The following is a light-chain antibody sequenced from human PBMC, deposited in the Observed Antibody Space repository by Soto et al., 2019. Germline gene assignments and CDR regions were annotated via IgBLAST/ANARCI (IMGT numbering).Light chain of an antibody. CDR1: QSVRSS. CDR2: DAS. V-gene: IGKV3-11*01. Sequence: EIVLTQSPDTLSLSPGERATLSCRASQSVRSSLAWYQQKPGQAPRLLIYDASNRATGIPARFSGSGSGTDFTLTISCLEPEDFAVYYCQQRSNWPPEVTIGPGTKVDIK. J-gene: IGKJ3*01. CDR3: QQRSNWPPEVT.